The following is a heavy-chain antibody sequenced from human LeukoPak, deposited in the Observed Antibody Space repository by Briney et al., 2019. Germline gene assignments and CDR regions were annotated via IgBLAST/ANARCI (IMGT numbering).Heavy chain of an antibody. J-gene: IGHJ3*02. V-gene: IGHV3-21*01. D-gene: IGHD1-26*01. CDR3: ARQVGVDDAFDI. Sequence: GGSLRLSCAASGFTSNTYSVNWVRQAPGKGLEWVSSISSGSSYIFYADSMKGRFTISRDNAKTSLYLQMNSLRAEDTAVYYCARQVGVDDAFDIWGQGTKVTVSS. CDR2: ISSGSSYI. CDR1: GFTSNTYS.